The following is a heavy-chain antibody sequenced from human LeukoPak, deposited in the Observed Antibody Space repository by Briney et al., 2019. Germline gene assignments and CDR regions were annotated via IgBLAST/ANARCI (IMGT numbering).Heavy chain of an antibody. Sequence: PSETLSLTRTVSGGSISSYYWSWIRQPAGKGLEWIGHIYTTGSTKYNPSFKSRVTVSVDTSKNQFSLKLSSVTAADTAVYYCARAKQLERYYFDYWGRGTLVTISS. D-gene: IGHD1-1*01. V-gene: IGHV4-4*07. CDR2: IYTTGST. CDR3: ARAKQLERYYFDY. CDR1: GGSISSYY. J-gene: IGHJ4*02.